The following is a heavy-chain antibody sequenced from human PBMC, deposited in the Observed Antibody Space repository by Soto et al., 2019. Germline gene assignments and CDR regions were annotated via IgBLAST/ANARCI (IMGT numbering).Heavy chain of an antibody. D-gene: IGHD4-17*01. Sequence: GGSLRLSCAASGFTFSSYAMHWVRQAPGKGLEWVAVISYDGSNKYYADSVKGQFTISRDNSKNTLYLQMNSLRAEDTAVYYCARNYGDYAGELNWFDPWGQGTLVTVSS. V-gene: IGHV3-30-3*01. CDR3: ARNYGDYAGELNWFDP. CDR1: GFTFSSYA. J-gene: IGHJ5*02. CDR2: ISYDGSNK.